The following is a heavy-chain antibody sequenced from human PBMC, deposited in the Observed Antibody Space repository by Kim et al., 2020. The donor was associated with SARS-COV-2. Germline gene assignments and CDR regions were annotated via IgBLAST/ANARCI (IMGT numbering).Heavy chain of an antibody. J-gene: IGHJ6*02. CDR2: ISAYNGNT. Sequence: ASVKVSCKASGYTFTSYGISWVRQAPGQGLEWMGWISAYNGNTNYAQKLQGRVTMTTDTSTSTAYMELRSLRSDDTAVYYCARDLRSATSPNITIFGVDRFYGMDVWGHGTTVTVSS. D-gene: IGHD3-3*01. CDR1: GYTFTSYG. CDR3: ARDLRSATSPNITIFGVDRFYGMDV. V-gene: IGHV1-18*04.